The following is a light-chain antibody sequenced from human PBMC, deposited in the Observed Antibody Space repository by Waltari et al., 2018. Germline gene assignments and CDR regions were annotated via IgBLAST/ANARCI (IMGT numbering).Light chain of an antibody. Sequence: EIVLTQSPATLSLSPGESATLSCRASQSVSSYLAWYQQKPGQAPRLLIYDASNRATCIPARFSGSGSGTDFTLTISSLEPEDFAVYYCQQRRNWATFGQGTRLEIK. V-gene: IGKV3-11*01. CDR1: QSVSSY. CDR2: DAS. CDR3: QQRRNWAT. J-gene: IGKJ5*01.